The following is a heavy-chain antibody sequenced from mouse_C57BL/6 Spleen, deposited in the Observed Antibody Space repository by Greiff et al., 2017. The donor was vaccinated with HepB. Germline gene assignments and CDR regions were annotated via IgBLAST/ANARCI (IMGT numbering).Heavy chain of an antibody. V-gene: IGHV1-26*01. D-gene: IGHD4-1*01. CDR1: GYTFTDYY. CDR3: ARGKLGLYFDY. CDR2: INPNNGGT. J-gene: IGHJ2*01. Sequence: VQLQQSGPELVKPGASVKISCKASGYTFTDYYMNWVKQSHGKSLEWIGDINPNNGGTSYNQKFKGKATLTVDKSSSTAYMELRSLTSEYSAVYYCARGKLGLYFDYWGQGTTLTVSS.